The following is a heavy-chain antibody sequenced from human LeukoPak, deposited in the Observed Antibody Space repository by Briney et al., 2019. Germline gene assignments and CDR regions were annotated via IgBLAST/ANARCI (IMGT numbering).Heavy chain of an antibody. CDR2: ISGSSTST. CDR1: GFTFTTYA. V-gene: IGHV3-23*01. CDR3: AVGSYYFDY. Sequence: GGSLRLSCAASGFTFTTYAMNWDRQAPGKGLEWVSGISGSSTSTYYADSVKGRFTISRDNSKNTLYVQMNSLRAEDTAIYYCAVGSYYFDYWGQGTLVTVSS. D-gene: IGHD3-10*01. J-gene: IGHJ4*02.